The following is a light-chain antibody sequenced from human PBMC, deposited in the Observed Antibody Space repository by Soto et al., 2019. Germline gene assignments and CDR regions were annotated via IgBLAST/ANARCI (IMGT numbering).Light chain of an antibody. CDR3: QQYGSSPPALT. J-gene: IGKJ4*01. V-gene: IGKV3-20*01. CDR1: QSVSSTY. Sequence: EIVLTQSPGTLSLSPGERATLSCRASQSVSSTYLARYQQKPGQAPRLLIYGASSRATGIPDRFSGSGSGTDFTLTISRLEPEDFAVYWCQQYGSSPPALTFGGGNKVEIK. CDR2: GAS.